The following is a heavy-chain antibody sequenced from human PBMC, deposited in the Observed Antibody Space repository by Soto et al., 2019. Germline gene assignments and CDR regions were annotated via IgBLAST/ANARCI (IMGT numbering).Heavy chain of an antibody. CDR3: ARHYSSGVHDAFDM. CDR2: IYPGDSDT. Sequence: EVQLVQSGAEVKKPGQSLKISCKASGYSFSHNWIGWVRQVPGRGLEWMGIIYPGDSDTRYNPSFQGQVTISADESISTAYLQWTSLTASDTAMYYCARHYSSGVHDAFDMWGQGTMVTVSS. V-gene: IGHV5-51*01. CDR1: GYSFSHNW. J-gene: IGHJ3*02. D-gene: IGHD3-10*01.